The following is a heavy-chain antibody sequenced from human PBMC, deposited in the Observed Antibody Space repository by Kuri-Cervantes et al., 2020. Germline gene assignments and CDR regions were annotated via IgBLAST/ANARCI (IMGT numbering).Heavy chain of an antibody. CDR1: GFTFSDYY. J-gene: IGHJ4*02. V-gene: IGHV3-11*01. CDR3: AAYDSSGYYYGH. D-gene: IGHD3-22*01. CDR2: ISSSGSTI. Sequence: GGFLRLSCAASGFTFSDYYMSWIRQAPGKGLEWVSYISSSGSTIYYAASVKGRFTISRDNDKNSLYLQMNSLRAEDTAVYYCAAYDSSGYYYGHWGQGTLVTVSS.